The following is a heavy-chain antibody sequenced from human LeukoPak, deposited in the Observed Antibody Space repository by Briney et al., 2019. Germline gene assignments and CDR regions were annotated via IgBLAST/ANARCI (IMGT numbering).Heavy chain of an antibody. V-gene: IGHV3-48*04. CDR2: ISSSSSTI. J-gene: IGHJ4*02. CDR1: GFTFSSYS. Sequence: GGSLRLSCAASGFTFSSYSMNWVRQAPGKGLEWVSYISSSSSTIYYADSVKGRFTISRDNAKNSLYLQMNSLRAEDTAVYYCARGGGYCSSTSCQSFDYWGQGTLVTVSS. D-gene: IGHD2-2*01. CDR3: ARGGGYCSSTSCQSFDY.